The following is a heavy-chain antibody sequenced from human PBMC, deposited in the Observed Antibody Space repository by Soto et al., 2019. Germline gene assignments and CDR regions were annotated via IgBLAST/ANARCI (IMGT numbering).Heavy chain of an antibody. Sequence: GSLRLSCAASGFTFSSYWMSWVRQAPGKGLEWVANIKQDGSEKYYVDSVKGRFTISRDNAKNSLYLQMNSLRAEDTAVYYCAREYDGFLISWFDPWGREPWSPSPQ. D-gene: IGHD3-3*01. CDR1: GFTFSSYW. J-gene: IGHJ5*02. CDR2: IKQDGSEK. CDR3: AREYDGFLISWFDP. V-gene: IGHV3-7*01.